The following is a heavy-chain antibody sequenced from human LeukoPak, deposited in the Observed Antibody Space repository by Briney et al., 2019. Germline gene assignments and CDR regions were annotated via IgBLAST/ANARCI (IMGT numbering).Heavy chain of an antibody. CDR1: GGSISSGGYY. Sequence: SETLSLTCTVSGGSISSGGYYWSWIRQPPGKGLEWIGYIYYSGSTYYNPSLKSRVTISVDTSKNQFSLKLSSVTAADTAVYYCARVYSSSWTLYFDYWGQGTLVTVSS. V-gene: IGHV4-30-4*08. D-gene: IGHD6-13*01. J-gene: IGHJ4*02. CDR3: ARVYSSSWTLYFDY. CDR2: IYYSGST.